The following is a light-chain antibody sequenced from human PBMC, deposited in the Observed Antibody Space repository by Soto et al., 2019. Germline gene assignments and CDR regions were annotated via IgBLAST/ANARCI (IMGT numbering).Light chain of an antibody. CDR2: GNN. V-gene: IGLV1-44*01. CDR3: AAWEDSLKGWV. CDR1: NSNIGSNT. Sequence: QSVLTQPPSASGTPGQRVTISCSGSNSNIGSNTVNWYKQLPGAAPRLLIYGNNHRPSGAPDRFSGSKSGTSASLAISGLQSEDEADYFCAAWEDSLKGWVFGGGTKVTVL. J-gene: IGLJ3*02.